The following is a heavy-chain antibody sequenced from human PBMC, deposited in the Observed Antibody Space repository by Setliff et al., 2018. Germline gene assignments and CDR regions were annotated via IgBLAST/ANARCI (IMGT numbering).Heavy chain of an antibody. V-gene: IGHV3-23*01. D-gene: IGHD3-22*01. CDR3: ARDVQGGGYPDY. J-gene: IGHJ4*02. Sequence: PGGSLRLSCAASGFTFTNYAMTWVRQAPGKGLEWVSIISGDGGFIDYADSVKGRFTISRDNSRSTMYLQMNRLRVDDTAVYYCARDVQGGGYPDYWGQGTLVTVSS. CDR1: GFTFTNYA. CDR2: ISGDGGFI.